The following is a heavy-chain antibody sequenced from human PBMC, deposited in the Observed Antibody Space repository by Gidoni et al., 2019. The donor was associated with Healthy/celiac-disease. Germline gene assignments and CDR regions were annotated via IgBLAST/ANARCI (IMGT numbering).Heavy chain of an antibody. Sequence: QVQLVQSGAEVKKPGSSVKVSCKASGGTFSSYAISWVRQAPGQGLEWMGGIIPIFGTANYAQKFQGRVTITADKSTSTAYMELSSLRSEDTAVYYCAREGIAAAGTWYDYGMDVWGQGTTVTVSS. J-gene: IGHJ6*02. CDR1: GGTFSSYA. CDR2: IIPIFGTA. CDR3: AREGIAAAGTWYDYGMDV. D-gene: IGHD6-13*01. V-gene: IGHV1-69*06.